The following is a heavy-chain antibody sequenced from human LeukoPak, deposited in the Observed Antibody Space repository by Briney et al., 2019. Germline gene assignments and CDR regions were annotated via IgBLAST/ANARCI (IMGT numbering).Heavy chain of an antibody. D-gene: IGHD3-22*01. J-gene: IGHJ1*01. CDR2: IIPILGIP. Sequence: SVKVSCKASRGTFSSYAISWVRQAPGQGREWMGRIIPILGIPNYAQKFQGRVTITADKSTTTAYTELSSLRSEDTAVYYCARVSSYDSSGYPEYFHHWGQGTLVTVSS. CDR3: ARVSSYDSSGYPEYFHH. V-gene: IGHV1-69*04. CDR1: RGTFSSYA.